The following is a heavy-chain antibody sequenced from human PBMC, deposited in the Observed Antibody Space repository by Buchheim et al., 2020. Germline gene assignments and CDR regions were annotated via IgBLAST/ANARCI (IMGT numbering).Heavy chain of an antibody. CDR3: AKDSRITIFGGHPVSGY. D-gene: IGHD3-3*01. J-gene: IGHJ4*02. CDR2: ISGSGGST. V-gene: IGHV3-23*01. Sequence: EVQLLESGGGLVQPGGSLRLSCAASGFTFSSYAMSWVRQAPGKGLEWVSAISGSGGSTYYADSVKGRFTISRDTSKTPLYLQMNSLRAEDTAVYYCAKDSRITIFGGHPVSGYWGQGTL. CDR1: GFTFSSYA.